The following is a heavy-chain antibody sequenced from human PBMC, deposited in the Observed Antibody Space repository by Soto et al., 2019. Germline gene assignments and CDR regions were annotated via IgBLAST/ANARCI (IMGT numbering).Heavy chain of an antibody. CDR3: ARDDSYWYDGSGSTDS. V-gene: IGHV3-48*03. Sequence: PGGSLRLSCADSGFTFSSYEINWVRQAPVKGLERVSYISSSGSTIYYADSVKGRFTISRDNAKNSQYLQMNSLRAEERAFNYRARDDSYWYDGSGSTDSGGKGTGVAFSS. J-gene: IGHJ4*02. D-gene: IGHD3-22*01. CDR2: ISSSGSTI. CDR1: GFTFSSYE.